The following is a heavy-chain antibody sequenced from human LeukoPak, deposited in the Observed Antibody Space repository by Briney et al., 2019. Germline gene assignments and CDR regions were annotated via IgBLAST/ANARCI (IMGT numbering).Heavy chain of an antibody. J-gene: IGHJ4*02. CDR2: ISANNGEI. CDR3: ARVPPSAHQLFCSDY. CDR1: GYTFTNYG. V-gene: IGHV1-18*04. Sequence: ASVKVSCKASGYTFTNYGISWVRQAPGQGLEWMSWISANNGEIRYAQNFQGRVTMTTDTSTTTAYMELRSLRSDDTAVCYCARVPPSAHQLFCSDYWGQGTQVTVSS. D-gene: IGHD2-2*01.